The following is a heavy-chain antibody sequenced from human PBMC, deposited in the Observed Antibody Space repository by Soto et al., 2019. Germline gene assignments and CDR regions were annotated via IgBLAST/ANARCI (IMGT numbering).Heavy chain of an antibody. V-gene: IGHV4-34*01. D-gene: IGHD2-8*02. CDR2: INHSGST. CDR3: ARDKITGLFGY. CDR1: GGSFSGYY. J-gene: IGHJ4*02. Sequence: ETLSLTCAVYGGSFSGYYWTWIRQPPGTGLEWIGEINHSGSTNYNPSLKSRVTISVDTSKNQFSLKLTSVTAADTAVYYCARDKITGLFGYWGQGTLVTVSS.